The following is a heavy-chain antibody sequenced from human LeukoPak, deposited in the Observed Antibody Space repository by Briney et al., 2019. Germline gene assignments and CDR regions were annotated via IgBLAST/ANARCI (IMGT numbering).Heavy chain of an antibody. CDR3: AKDIAYYYDSSGYSANFDY. CDR1: GFTFDDYA. D-gene: IGHD3-22*01. CDR2: ISWNSGSI. J-gene: IGHJ4*02. Sequence: GGSLRLSCAASGFTFDDYAMHWVRQAPGKGLEWVSGISWNSGSIGYADSVKGRFTISRDNAKNSLYLQMNSLGAEDTALYYCAKDIAYYYDSSGYSANFDYWGQGTLVTVSS. V-gene: IGHV3-9*01.